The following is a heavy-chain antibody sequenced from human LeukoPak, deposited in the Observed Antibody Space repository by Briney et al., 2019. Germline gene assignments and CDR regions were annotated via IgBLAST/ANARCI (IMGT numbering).Heavy chain of an antibody. D-gene: IGHD3-9*01. CDR2: RYYSGST. CDR3: ARGGLGGYFDWSDTDT. Sequence: SQTLSLTRPVSCCHISRLDYYLSWIRQSPRDGLEWIGHRYYSGSTYYNPSLKSRVTISVDTSKNQFSLKLSSVTAADTAVYYCARGGLGGYFDWSDTDTWGQGTLVTVSS. V-gene: IGHV4-30-4*08. J-gene: IGHJ5*02. CDR1: CCHISRLDYY.